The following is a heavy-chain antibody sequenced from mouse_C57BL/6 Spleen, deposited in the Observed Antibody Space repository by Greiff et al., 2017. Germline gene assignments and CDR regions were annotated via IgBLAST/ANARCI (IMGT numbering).Heavy chain of an antibody. CDR3: ASREPYDYDGAWFAY. V-gene: IGHV1-39*01. Sequence: VQLQQSGPELVKPGASVKISCKASGYSFTDSNMTWVKQSNGKSLEWIGVINPNYGTPSSNQQFKGKATLTVDQSSSTAYMQPNSLESEDSAVYYGASREPYDYDGAWFAYGGKGTLVTVSA. CDR1: GYSFTDSN. CDR2: INPNYGTP. D-gene: IGHD2-4*01. J-gene: IGHJ3*01.